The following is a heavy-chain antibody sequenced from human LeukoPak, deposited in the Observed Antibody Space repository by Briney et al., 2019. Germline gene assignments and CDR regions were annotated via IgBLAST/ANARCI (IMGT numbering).Heavy chain of an antibody. CDR1: GFTFTSSA. CDR2: IVVGSGNT. Sequence: SVKVSCKASGFTFTSSAMQWVRQARGQRLEWIGWIVVGSGNTNYAQKFQERVTITRVMSTSTAYMELSSLRSEDTAVYYCAADVQLGYYDILTGRYDYWGQGTLVTVSS. CDR3: AADVQLGYYDILTGRYDY. J-gene: IGHJ4*02. V-gene: IGHV1-58*02. D-gene: IGHD3-9*01.